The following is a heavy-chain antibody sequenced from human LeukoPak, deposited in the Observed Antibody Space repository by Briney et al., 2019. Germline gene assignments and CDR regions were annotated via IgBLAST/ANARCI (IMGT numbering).Heavy chain of an antibody. V-gene: IGHV3-23*01. D-gene: IGHD3-22*01. CDR2: ISGSGGST. J-gene: IGHJ4*02. Sequence: GGSLRLSCAASGFTFSSYAMSWVRQAPGKGLEWVSAISGSGGSTYYADSVKGRFTISRDNSKNTLYPQMNSLSAEDTAVYYCAKMDDSSGYYSDWGQGTLVTVSS. CDR1: GFTFSSYA. CDR3: AKMDDSSGYYSD.